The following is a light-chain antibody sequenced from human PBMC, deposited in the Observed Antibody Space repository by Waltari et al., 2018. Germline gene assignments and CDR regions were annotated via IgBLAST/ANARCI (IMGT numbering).Light chain of an antibody. CDR3: QQYGRSPPVT. CDR1: LTVTSNY. CDR2: AAS. V-gene: IGKV3-20*01. Sequence: IVLTQSPGPLSSSPGESVTLSCRASLTVTSNYLAWYQQKPGQAPRLLIYAASDRATGIPDRFSGSGSGTDFTLTISRLEPEDFAVYYCQQYGRSPPVTFGGGTKVELK. J-gene: IGKJ4*01.